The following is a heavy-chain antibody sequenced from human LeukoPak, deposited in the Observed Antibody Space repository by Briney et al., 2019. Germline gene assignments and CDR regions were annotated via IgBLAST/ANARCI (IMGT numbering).Heavy chain of an antibody. V-gene: IGHV3-33*01. CDR1: GLRFRNYG. J-gene: IGHJ4*02. D-gene: IGHD1-26*01. CDR2: IYYDGSNQ. Sequence: GRSLRLSCVVSGLRFRNYGMHWVRQAPGKGLEWVAVIYYDGSNQYYADSVKGRFTVSRDNAKNTLYLQMDSLRAEDTAVYYCATDRNSGKYYDYWGQGTLVTVSS. CDR3: ATDRNSGKYYDY.